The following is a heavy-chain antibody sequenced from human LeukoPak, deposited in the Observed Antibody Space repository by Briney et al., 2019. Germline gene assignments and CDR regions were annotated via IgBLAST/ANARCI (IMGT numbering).Heavy chain of an antibody. D-gene: IGHD3-16*01. CDR3: ARGILGSYYFDL. CDR2: IHYRGST. J-gene: IGHJ2*01. V-gene: IGHV4-34*01. Sequence: SETLSLTCAVSGGSFSGYYWSWIRQPPGKGLEWIAEIHYRGSTSYKPSLRSRVTISGDTPKNQFSLKVTSVTAADTAVYYCARGILGSYYFDLWGRGTLVTVSS. CDR1: GGSFSGYY.